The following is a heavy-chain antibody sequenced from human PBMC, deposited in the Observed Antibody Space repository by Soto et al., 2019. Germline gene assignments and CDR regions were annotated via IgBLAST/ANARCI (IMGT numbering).Heavy chain of an antibody. D-gene: IGHD3-3*01. V-gene: IGHV1-69*08. Sequence: QVQLVQSGAEVKKPGSSVKVSCKASGGTFSSYTISWVRQAPGQGLEWMGRIIPILGIANYAQKFQGRVXITADKSTSTAYMELSSMRSEDTAVSYCARDGVPDYWGQGTLVTVSS. CDR1: GGTFSSYT. CDR2: IIPILGIA. J-gene: IGHJ4*02. CDR3: ARDGVPDY.